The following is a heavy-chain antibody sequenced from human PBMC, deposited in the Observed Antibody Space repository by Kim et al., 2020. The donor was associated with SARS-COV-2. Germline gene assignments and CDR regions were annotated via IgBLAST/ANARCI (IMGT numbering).Heavy chain of an antibody. V-gene: IGHV3-30*07. Sequence: KGRFTISRDHSKTTMYLQMNSMGAEDTAVYYCARDLNNFWSGYYTGSMDVWGKGTTVTVSS. D-gene: IGHD3-3*01. J-gene: IGHJ6*04. CDR3: ARDLNNFWSGYYTGSMDV.